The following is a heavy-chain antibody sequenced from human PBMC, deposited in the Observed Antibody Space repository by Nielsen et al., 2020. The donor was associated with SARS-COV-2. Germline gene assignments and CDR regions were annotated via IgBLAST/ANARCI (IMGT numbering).Heavy chain of an antibody. CDR3: AKDGVVRGDALDL. J-gene: IGHJ3*01. Sequence: GESLKISCAASGFTFSDYYMSWIRQAPGKGLEWVSYISSSGSTIYYADSVKGRFTISRDNAKNSLYLQMNSLRAEDTAVYYCAKDGVVRGDALDLWGQGTMVTASS. CDR1: GFTFSDYY. V-gene: IGHV3-11*01. CDR2: ISSSGSTI. D-gene: IGHD3-10*01.